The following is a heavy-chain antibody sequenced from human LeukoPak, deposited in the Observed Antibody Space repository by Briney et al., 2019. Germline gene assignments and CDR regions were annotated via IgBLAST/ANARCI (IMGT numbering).Heavy chain of an antibody. Sequence: GGSLRLSCAASGFTFSSYEMNWVRPAPGQGLEWVSYISGSGSTIHYADSVKGRFTISRDNAKNSLYLQMNSLRAEDTAVYYCAREEDHYYGSGRPPGYWGRGTLVTVSS. CDR2: ISGSGSTI. D-gene: IGHD3-10*01. V-gene: IGHV3-48*03. CDR1: GFTFSSYE. CDR3: AREEDHYYGSGRPPGY. J-gene: IGHJ4*02.